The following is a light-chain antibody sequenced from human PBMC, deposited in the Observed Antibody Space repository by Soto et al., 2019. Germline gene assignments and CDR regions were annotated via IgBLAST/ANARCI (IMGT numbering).Light chain of an antibody. CDR1: QSIGSY. CDR3: QQRSNWPWT. V-gene: IGKV3-11*01. CDR2: DAS. J-gene: IGKJ1*01. Sequence: EIVLTQSPATLSLSPGERATLSCSASQSIGSYLAWYQQKPGRAPRLLIYDASNRATGIPPRFSGGGSGTDFALTISTLEPEDFAVDYCQQRSNWPWTFGQGTKVEIK.